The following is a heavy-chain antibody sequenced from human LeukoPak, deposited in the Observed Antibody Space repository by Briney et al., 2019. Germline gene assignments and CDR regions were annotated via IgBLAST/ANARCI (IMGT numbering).Heavy chain of an antibody. CDR3: ATCARNFYCYRFDY. J-gene: IGHJ4*02. CDR1: GYSFTTYY. D-gene: IGHD2-2*02. V-gene: IGHV1-46*01. CDR2: INPTGGST. Sequence: WASVTVSCTASGYSFTTYYMHWVRQAPGQGLEWMGIINPTGGSTNYAQKFEGRVTMTRDTSTSTVYMELSSLRSEDTAMYYCATCARNFYCYRFDYWGQGTLVTVSS.